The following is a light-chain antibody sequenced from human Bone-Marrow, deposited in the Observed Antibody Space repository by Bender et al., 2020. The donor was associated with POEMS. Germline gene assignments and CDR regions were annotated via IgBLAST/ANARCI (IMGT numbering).Light chain of an antibody. J-gene: IGLJ2*01. CDR2: SSH. CDR3: AAWDDGLNVLL. CDR1: SSNIGAHA. V-gene: IGLV1-44*01. Sequence: QSVLTQPPSASGTPGQRVTISCSGGSSNIGAHAVNWYQHLPGTAPKLLIYSSHRRPSEVPDRFSGSRSGTSASLAISGLQSEDEADYYCAAWDDGLNVLLFGRGTKLTVL.